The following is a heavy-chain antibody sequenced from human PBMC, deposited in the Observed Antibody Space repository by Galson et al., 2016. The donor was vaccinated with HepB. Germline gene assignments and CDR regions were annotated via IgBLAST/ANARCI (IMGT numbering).Heavy chain of an antibody. D-gene: IGHD4-11*01. Sequence: SVKVSCKASGDTYSNYAISRLRQAPGKGPEWMGGIIPIVPLTNYAQKFQGRVTITADRSTAYESTTTLYMELSSLRSEDTALYYCAHSTDTTLWPKFDAFDIWGQGTMVTVSS. J-gene: IGHJ3*02. CDR1: GDTYSNYA. V-gene: IGHV1-69*10. CDR3: AHSTDTTLWPKFDAFDI. CDR2: IIPIVPLT.